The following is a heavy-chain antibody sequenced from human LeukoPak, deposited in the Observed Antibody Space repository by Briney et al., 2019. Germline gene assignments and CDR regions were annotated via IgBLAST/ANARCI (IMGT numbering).Heavy chain of an antibody. Sequence: ASVKVSCKASGYTFTNYYMHWVRQAPGQGLEWMGILAPSGGSTSNAQRFQGRVTMTRDTSTSTVYMELSSLRSEDTAVYYCALAARYYYYGMDVWGQGTTVTVSS. CDR2: LAPSGGST. CDR3: ALAARYYYYGMDV. V-gene: IGHV1-46*01. CDR1: GYTFTNYY. D-gene: IGHD6-6*01. J-gene: IGHJ6*02.